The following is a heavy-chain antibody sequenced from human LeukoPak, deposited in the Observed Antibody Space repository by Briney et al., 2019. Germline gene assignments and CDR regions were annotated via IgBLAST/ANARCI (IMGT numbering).Heavy chain of an antibody. CDR2: ISSSSTI. V-gene: IGHV3-48*02. D-gene: IGHD3-22*01. CDR1: GFTFSSYS. CDR3: ARVPSYYYDSSGYPGYYYYYGMDV. Sequence: GGSLRLSCAASGFTFSSYSMNWVRQAPGKGLEWVSYISSSSTIYYADSVKGRFTISRDNAKNSLYLQMNSLRDEDTAVYYCARVPSYYYDSSGYPGYYYYYGMDVWGQGTTVTVSS. J-gene: IGHJ6*02.